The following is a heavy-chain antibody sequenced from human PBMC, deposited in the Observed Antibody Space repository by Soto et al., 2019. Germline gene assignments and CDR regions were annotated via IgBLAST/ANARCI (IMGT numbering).Heavy chain of an antibody. CDR1: NYNFINAR. CDR2: IKRKTDGGTT. Sequence: EAQLVESGGDLVKPGGSLRLSCTVSNYNFINARMNWVRQAPGKGLEWVGRIKRKTDGGTTDYAAPVQGRFSISRDDSKSTMYLQTNSLKTEDTGLYYCATDGQWSAHWGQGTLVTVSS. V-gene: IGHV3-15*07. CDR3: ATDGQWSAH. D-gene: IGHD3-3*01. J-gene: IGHJ4*02.